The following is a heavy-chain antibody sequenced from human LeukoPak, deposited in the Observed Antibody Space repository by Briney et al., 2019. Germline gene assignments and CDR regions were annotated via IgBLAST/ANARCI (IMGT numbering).Heavy chain of an antibody. D-gene: IGHD1-14*01. CDR2: ISSSSTYI. CDR3: ARWDRFHGV. CDR1: GFTFSTYS. Sequence: GGSLRLSCAASGFTFSTYSMNWPRHAPGQGLEWVSSISSSSTYIYYADSVKGRFTISRDNSKNSLYLQMNNLRAEDTAVYYCARWDRFHGVWGQGTLVTVSS. V-gene: IGHV3-21*01. J-gene: IGHJ4*02.